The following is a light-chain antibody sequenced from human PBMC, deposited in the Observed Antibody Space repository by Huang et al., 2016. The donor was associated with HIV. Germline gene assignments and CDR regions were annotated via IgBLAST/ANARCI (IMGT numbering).Light chain of an antibody. CDR2: AAS. Sequence: DIQMTQSPSSLSASVGDRVTITCRASQIINTYLNWFQQKPGKAPKVLISAASTLQSGVPSRFSGGGSGTHFTLTITSLQPEDFATYYCQQTYTGVTFGQGTKVEIK. J-gene: IGKJ1*01. CDR1: QIINTY. CDR3: QQTYTGVT. V-gene: IGKV1-39*01.